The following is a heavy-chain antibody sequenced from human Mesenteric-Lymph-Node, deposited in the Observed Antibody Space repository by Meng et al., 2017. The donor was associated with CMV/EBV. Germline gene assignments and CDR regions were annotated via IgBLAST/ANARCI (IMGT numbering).Heavy chain of an antibody. J-gene: IGHJ6*02. CDR1: GYTLTEFS. D-gene: IGHD3-22*01. CDR3: ARSATYYDSTRIGGRDGMDV. V-gene: IGHV1-24*01. Sequence: ASVKVSCKVSGYTLTEFSIHWVRQAPGKGLEWMGGFDREGGETVYAQKFQGRVTMTEDTSTDTAYMEVSSLRSEDAAVYYCARSATYYDSTRIGGRDGMDVWGQGTTVTVSS. CDR2: FDREGGET.